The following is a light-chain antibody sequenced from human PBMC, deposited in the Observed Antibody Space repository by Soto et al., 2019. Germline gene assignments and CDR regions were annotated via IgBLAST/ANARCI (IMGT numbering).Light chain of an antibody. CDR2: GAS. J-gene: IGKJ3*01. CDR1: QSVSSSY. CDR3: QQDYNLLGVT. Sequence: EIVMTQSPATLSLSPGERATLSCRASQSVSSSYLSWYQQKPGQAPRLLIYGASTRATGIPARFSGSGSGTDFTLTISSLQPEDFAVYYCQQDYNLLGVTFGPGTKVDIK. V-gene: IGKV3D-7*01.